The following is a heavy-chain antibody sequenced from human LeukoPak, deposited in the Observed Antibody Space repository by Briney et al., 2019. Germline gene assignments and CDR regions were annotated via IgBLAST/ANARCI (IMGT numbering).Heavy chain of an antibody. J-gene: IGHJ3*02. CDR2: IYYSGST. CDR1: GGSISSYY. CDR3: ARGGSSQSPQVPAAIMVAFDI. V-gene: IGHV4-59*01. Sequence: SETLSLTCTVSGGSISSYYWSWIRQPPGKGLEWIGYIYYSGSTNYNPSLKSRVTISVDTSKNQFSLKLSSVTAADTAVYYCARGGSSQSPQVPAAIMVAFDIWGQGTMVTVSS. D-gene: IGHD2-2*01.